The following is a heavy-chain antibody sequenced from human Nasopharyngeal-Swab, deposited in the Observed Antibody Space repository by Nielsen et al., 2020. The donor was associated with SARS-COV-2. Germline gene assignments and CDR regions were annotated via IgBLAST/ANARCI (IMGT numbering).Heavy chain of an antibody. CDR2: ICSGGTT. V-gene: IGHV4-39*01. J-gene: IGHJ3*02. CDR3: ARQRNHVFDI. Sequence: WIRQPPGKGLEWIGSICSGGTTYYNASLKSRVTISVDTSKSQFSLKLPSVTAADTAMYYRARQRNHVFDIWGQGTMVTVSS.